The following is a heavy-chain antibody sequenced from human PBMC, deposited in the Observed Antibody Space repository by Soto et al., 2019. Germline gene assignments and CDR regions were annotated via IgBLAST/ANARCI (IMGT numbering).Heavy chain of an antibody. Sequence: TVGSLRLSCAASGFTFSTYGMHWVRQAPGKGLEWVAVIWYDGSNKYYADSVKGRFTISRDNSRDTLYLQMNSLRAEDTAVYYCARAVGPFDYWGQGTLVTVS. J-gene: IGHJ4*02. V-gene: IGHV3-33*01. CDR1: GFTFSTYG. CDR3: ARAVGPFDY. CDR2: IWYDGSNK.